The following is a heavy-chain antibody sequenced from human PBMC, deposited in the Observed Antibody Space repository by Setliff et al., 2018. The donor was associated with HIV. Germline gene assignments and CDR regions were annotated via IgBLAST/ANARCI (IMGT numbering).Heavy chain of an antibody. CDR3: ARHCSGGTCYGPDAENFLH. Sequence: ETLSLTCTVSGDSISTGRYYWGWIRQPPGKGLEWIGSVFYSGGSYYTPSLKSRVTISVDTSKNQFFLKLSSVNAADTAVYYCARHCSGGTCYGPDAENFLHWGQGTLVTVSS. D-gene: IGHD2-15*01. CDR2: VFYSGGS. J-gene: IGHJ1*01. V-gene: IGHV4-39*01. CDR1: GDSISTGRYY.